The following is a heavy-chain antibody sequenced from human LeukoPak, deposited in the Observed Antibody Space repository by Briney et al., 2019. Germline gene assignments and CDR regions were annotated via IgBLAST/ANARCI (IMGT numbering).Heavy chain of an antibody. J-gene: IGHJ4*02. CDR1: GGTFSSYA. Sequence: SVKVSCKASGGTFSSYAISWVRQAPGQGLEWMGRIIPIFGTANYAQKFQGRVTITTDESTSTAYMELSSLRSEDTAVYYCASTLLLRPYYFDYWGQGTLVTVSS. D-gene: IGHD3-22*01. CDR2: IIPIFGTA. V-gene: IGHV1-69*05. CDR3: ASTLLLRPYYFDY.